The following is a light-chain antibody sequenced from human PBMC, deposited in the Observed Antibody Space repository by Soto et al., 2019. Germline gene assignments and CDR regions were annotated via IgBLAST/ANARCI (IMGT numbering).Light chain of an antibody. V-gene: IGLV2-23*01. Sequence: QSALAQPASVSGSPGQSITISCTGTSGFVGSFSLVSWYQQHPGKAPKVMISERHRRPSGVPDRFSGSTSVNSASLTISGLQADDEPDYYCCLYIGATTYVFGTGRQVTGL. CDR2: ERH. CDR1: SGFVGSFSL. CDR3: CLYIGATTYV. J-gene: IGLJ1*01.